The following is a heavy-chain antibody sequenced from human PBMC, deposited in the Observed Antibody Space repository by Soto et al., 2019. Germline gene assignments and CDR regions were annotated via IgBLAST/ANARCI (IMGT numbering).Heavy chain of an antibody. D-gene: IGHD2-15*01. V-gene: IGHV1-69*13. CDR1: GGAFSSYA. CDR2: IIPIFGTA. CDR3: ATSPQYCSGGSCYSGRWYFDY. J-gene: IGHJ4*02. Sequence: GASVKVSCKASGGAFSSYAISWVRQAPGQGLEWMGGIIPIFGTANYAQKFQGRVTITADESTSTAYMELSSLRSEDTAVYYCATSPQYCSGGSCYSGRWYFDYWGKGTLVTVSS.